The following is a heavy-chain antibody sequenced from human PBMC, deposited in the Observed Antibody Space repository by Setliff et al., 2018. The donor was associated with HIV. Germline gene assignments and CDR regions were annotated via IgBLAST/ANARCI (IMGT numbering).Heavy chain of an antibody. Sequence: GGSLRLSCTASGFTFRDYSMNWVRQAPGKGLEWVSYLGKSNSRMTYAGSVKGRFTIFWDDTKNSVYLQMNSLRTEDTAIYYCARDNWGPDYWGQGTLVTVSS. CDR2: LGKSNSRM. V-gene: IGHV3-48*04. CDR1: GFTFRDYS. J-gene: IGHJ4*02. D-gene: IGHD7-27*01. CDR3: ARDNWGPDY.